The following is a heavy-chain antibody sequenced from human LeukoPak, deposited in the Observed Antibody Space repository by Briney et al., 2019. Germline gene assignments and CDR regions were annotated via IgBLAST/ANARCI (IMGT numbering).Heavy chain of an antibody. V-gene: IGHV3-21*01. CDR1: GFTFSSYS. CDR3: ARGLRFLETLENWFDP. Sequence: KTGGSLRLSCAASGFTFSSYSMNWVRQAPGKGLEWVSSISSSSSYIYYADSVKGRFTISRDNAKNSLYLQMNSLRAEDTAVYYCARGLRFLETLENWFDPWGQGTLVTVSS. J-gene: IGHJ5*02. CDR2: ISSSSSYI. D-gene: IGHD3-3*01.